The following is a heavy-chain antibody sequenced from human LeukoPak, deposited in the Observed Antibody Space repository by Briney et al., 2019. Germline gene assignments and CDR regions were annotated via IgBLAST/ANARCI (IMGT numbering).Heavy chain of an antibody. V-gene: IGHV3-33*06. Sequence: GGSLRLSCAASGFTFSSYGMHWVRQAPGKGLEWVAVIWDDGSNKYYADSVKGRFTISRDNSKNTLYLQMNSLRAEDTAVYYCAKGKLVVIEGEVDAFDIWGQGTMVTVSS. D-gene: IGHD3-22*01. CDR3: AKGKLVVIEGEVDAFDI. CDR2: IWDDGSNK. J-gene: IGHJ3*02. CDR1: GFTFSSYG.